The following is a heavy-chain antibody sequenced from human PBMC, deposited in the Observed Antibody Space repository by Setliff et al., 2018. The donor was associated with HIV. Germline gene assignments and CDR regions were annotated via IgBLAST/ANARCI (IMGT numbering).Heavy chain of an antibody. CDR2: IFYTGNT. CDR1: GGSISSYF. J-gene: IGHJ4*02. Sequence: SETLSLTCTVSGGSISSYFWSWIRQSPGKGLEWIAFIFYTGNTKYNPSLRSRVSMSVDTSNNQFSLNLTSVTAADTAVYYCARTPEDYDQYFFDRWGQGTLVTVSS. D-gene: IGHD3-22*01. CDR3: ARTPEDYDQYFFDR. V-gene: IGHV4-59*01.